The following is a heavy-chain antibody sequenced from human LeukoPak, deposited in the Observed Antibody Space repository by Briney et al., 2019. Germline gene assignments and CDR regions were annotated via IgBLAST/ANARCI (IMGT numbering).Heavy chain of an antibody. V-gene: IGHV4-39*01. D-gene: IGHD6-6*01. J-gene: IGHJ5*02. CDR1: GGSISSSSYY. Sequence: SETLSLTCTVSGGSISSSSYYWGWIRQPPGKGLVWNGSIYYSGSTYYNPSLKSRVTISVDTSKNQFSLKLSSVTAADTAVYYCARHPYSSSSEWFDPWGQGTLVTVSS. CDR2: IYYSGST. CDR3: ARHPYSSSSEWFDP.